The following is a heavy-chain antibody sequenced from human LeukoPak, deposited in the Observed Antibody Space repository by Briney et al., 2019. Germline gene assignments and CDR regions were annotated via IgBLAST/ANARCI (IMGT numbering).Heavy chain of an antibody. V-gene: IGHV3-30-3*01. CDR2: ISYDGSKK. CDR1: GFTFSSYA. J-gene: IGHJ4*02. CDR3: ARAGIAAAAPDY. Sequence: PGGSLRLSCAASGFTFSSYAMHWVRQAPGKGLEWVAVISYDGSKKYYADSVKGRFTISRDNSKNTLYLQMNSLRAEDTAVYYCARAGIAAAAPDYWGQGTLVTVSS. D-gene: IGHD6-13*01.